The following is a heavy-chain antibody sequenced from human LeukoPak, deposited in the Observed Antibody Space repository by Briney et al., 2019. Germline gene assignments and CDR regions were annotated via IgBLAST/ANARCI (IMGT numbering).Heavy chain of an antibody. Sequence: GGSLRLSCAASGFTLSSNYMSWVRQAPGNVLEWVSVIYSGGSTYYADSVKGRFTISRDNSKNTLYLQMNSLGAEDTAVYYCARGEYQLPQGNWGQGTLVTVSS. CDR2: IYSGGST. V-gene: IGHV3-66*02. J-gene: IGHJ4*02. CDR1: GFTLSSNY. D-gene: IGHD2-2*01. CDR3: ARGEYQLPQGN.